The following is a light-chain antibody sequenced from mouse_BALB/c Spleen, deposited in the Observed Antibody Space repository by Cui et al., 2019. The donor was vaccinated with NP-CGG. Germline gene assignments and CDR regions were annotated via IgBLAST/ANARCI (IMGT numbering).Light chain of an antibody. CDR1: TGAVTTSNY. CDR2: GTH. CDR3: ALWYSNHWV. J-gene: IGLJ1*01. Sequence: QAVVTQESALTTSPGETVTLTCRPSTGAVTTSNYANWVQEKPDHLFTGLIGGTHNRVPGIPARFSGSLIGDKAALTITGAQTEDEAIYFCALWYSNHWVFGGGTKLTVL. V-gene: IGLV1*01.